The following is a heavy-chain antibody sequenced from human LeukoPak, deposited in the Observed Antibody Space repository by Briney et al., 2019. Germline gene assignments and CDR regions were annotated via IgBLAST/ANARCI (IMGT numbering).Heavy chain of an antibody. D-gene: IGHD3-16*01. CDR3: IRLGNDY. Sequence: GGSLRLSCAASGFTFSSYGMHWVRQAPGKGLEWVAFIRYDGSNKYYADSVKGRFTISRDNSKNTLYLQMNSLRAEGTAVYYCIRLGNDYWGQGTLVTVSS. CDR2: IRYDGSNK. CDR1: GFTFSSYG. V-gene: IGHV3-30*02. J-gene: IGHJ4*02.